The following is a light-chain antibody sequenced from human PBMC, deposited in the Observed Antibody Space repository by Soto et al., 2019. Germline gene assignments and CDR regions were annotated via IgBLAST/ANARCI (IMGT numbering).Light chain of an antibody. J-gene: IGLJ1*01. Sequence: QSVLTQPPSASGTPGQRVTISCSGSSSNIGSNYVYWYQQLPGTAPKLLIYEVDERPSGVPDRFSGSKSGNTASLTVSGLQAEDEADYYCSSYVGSNNFPYVFGTGTKVTVL. CDR3: SSYVGSNNFPYV. CDR1: SSNIGSNY. CDR2: EVD. V-gene: IGLV1-47*01.